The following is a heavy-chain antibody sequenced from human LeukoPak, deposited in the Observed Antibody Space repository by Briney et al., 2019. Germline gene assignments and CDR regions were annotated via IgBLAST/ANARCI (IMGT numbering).Heavy chain of an antibody. CDR1: GGTFSSYA. CDR3: ARDTKIHQMGHYMDV. CDR2: IIPIFGTA. Sequence: GASVKVSCKASGGTFSSYAISWVRQAPGQGLEWMGGIIPIFGTANYAQKFQGRVTITTDESTSTAYMELSSLRSEDTAVYYCARDTKIHQMGHYMDVWGKGTTATVSS. J-gene: IGHJ6*03. V-gene: IGHV1-69*05. D-gene: IGHD5-18*01.